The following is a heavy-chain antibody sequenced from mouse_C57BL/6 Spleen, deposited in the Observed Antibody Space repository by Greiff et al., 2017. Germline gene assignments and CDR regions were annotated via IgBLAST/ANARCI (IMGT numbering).Heavy chain of an antibody. Sequence: EVQLQQSGPELVKPGASVKISCKASGYTFTGYYMNWVKQSPENSLEWIGDINPSTGGTTYNQKFKAKATMTVDKSSSTAYMQLKSLTSEDSAVYYCAFITTVVATEAYWGQGTLVTVSA. CDR1: GYTFTGYY. J-gene: IGHJ3*01. D-gene: IGHD1-1*01. V-gene: IGHV1-42*01. CDR3: AFITTVVATEAY. CDR2: INPSTGGT.